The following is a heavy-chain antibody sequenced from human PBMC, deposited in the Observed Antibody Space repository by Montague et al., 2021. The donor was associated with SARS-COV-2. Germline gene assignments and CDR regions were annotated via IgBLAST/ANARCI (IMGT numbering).Heavy chain of an antibody. Sequence: TLSLTCTVSGGSISSGDYYWSWIRQHPGKGLEWIGYIYYSGSTYYYPSLKSRVTISVDTSKNQFSLKLSSVTAADTAVYYCARAHITMIVVVDAFDIWGQGTMVTVSS. CDR2: IYYSGST. CDR1: GGSISSGDYY. J-gene: IGHJ3*02. V-gene: IGHV4-31*03. CDR3: ARAHITMIVVVDAFDI. D-gene: IGHD3-22*01.